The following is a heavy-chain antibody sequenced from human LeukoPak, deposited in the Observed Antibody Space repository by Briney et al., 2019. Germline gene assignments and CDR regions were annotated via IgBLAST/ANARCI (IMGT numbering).Heavy chain of an antibody. D-gene: IGHD1-26*01. CDR3: ARTLSRWDPFDY. V-gene: IGHV4-39*07. CDR1: GGSISSSSYY. J-gene: IGHJ4*02. CDR2: LYYSGTT. Sequence: PSETLSLTCTVSGGSISSSSYYWAWIRQPPGKGLEWIGTLYYSGTTYYNPSLKSRVTISVDTSKNQFSLTLSSVTAADTAVYYCARTLSRWDPFDYWGQGTLVTVSS.